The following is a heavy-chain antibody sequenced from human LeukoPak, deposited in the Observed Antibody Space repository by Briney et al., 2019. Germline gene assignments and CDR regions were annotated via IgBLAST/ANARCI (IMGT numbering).Heavy chain of an antibody. CDR3: AGHHDKEQYYYDSSGYYLANWFDP. Sequence: SETLSLTCAVYGGSFSGYYWSWIRQPPGKGLEWIGEINHSGSTNYNPSLKSRVTISVDTSKNQSSLKLSSVTAADTAVYYCAGHHDKEQYYYDSSGYYLANWFDPWGQGTLVTVSS. V-gene: IGHV4-34*01. CDR2: INHSGST. J-gene: IGHJ5*02. D-gene: IGHD3-22*01. CDR1: GGSFSGYY.